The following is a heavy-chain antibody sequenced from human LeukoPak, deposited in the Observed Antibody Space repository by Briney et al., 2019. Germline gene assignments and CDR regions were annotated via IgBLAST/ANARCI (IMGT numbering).Heavy chain of an antibody. V-gene: IGHV4-59*01. J-gene: IGHJ4*02. CDR3: ASGWLRYYYFDN. D-gene: IGHD5-12*01. Sequence: SGTLSLTCTISGASNIGYYWSWIRQSPGQGLEWIGYVYYSGSTNYNPSLESRVAISIDTSKNQFSLNLTSVSAADTAVYYCASGWLRYYYFDNWGQGILVTVSS. CDR2: VYYSGST. CDR1: GASNIGYY.